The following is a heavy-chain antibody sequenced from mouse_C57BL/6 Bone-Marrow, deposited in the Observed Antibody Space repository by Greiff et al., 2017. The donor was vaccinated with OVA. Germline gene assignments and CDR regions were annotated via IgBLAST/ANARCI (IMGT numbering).Heavy chain of an antibody. Sequence: QVQLLQPGAELVKPGASVKLSCTASGYTFTSYSMQWVKQRPGQGLEWIGDIDPSDSYTNYNQKFKGKATLTVDTSSSTAYMQLSSLTSEDTAVYYCYYGSSYYWGQGTTLTVTS. CDR3: YYGSSYY. D-gene: IGHD1-1*01. CDR2: IDPSDSYT. CDR1: GYTFTSYS. V-gene: IGHV1-50*01. J-gene: IGHJ2*01.